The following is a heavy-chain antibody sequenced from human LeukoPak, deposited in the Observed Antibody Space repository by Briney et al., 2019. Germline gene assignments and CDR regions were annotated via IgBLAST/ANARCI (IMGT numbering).Heavy chain of an antibody. Sequence: QPGGSLRLSCAASGFTFSIYAMSWVRQAPGKGLEWVSAIGDTIYYADSVEGRFTISRDNSKNTLYLQMNSLRAEDAAIYYCAKAFAFVGANFFDYWGQGTLVTVSS. CDR3: AKAFAFVGANFFDY. D-gene: IGHD1-26*01. J-gene: IGHJ4*02. V-gene: IGHV3-23*01. CDR2: IGDTI. CDR1: GFTFSIYA.